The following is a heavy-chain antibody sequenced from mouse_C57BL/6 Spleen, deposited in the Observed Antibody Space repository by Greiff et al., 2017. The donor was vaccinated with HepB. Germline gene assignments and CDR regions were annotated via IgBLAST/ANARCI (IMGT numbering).Heavy chain of an antibody. J-gene: IGHJ2*01. CDR1: GFTFSDYG. Sequence: EVKLVESGGGLVKPGGSLKLSCAASGFTFSDYGMHWVRQAPEKGLEWVAYISSGSSTIYYADTVKGRFTISRDNAKNTLFLQMTSLRSEDTAMYYCAREDYYGSRHFDYWGQGTTLTVSS. CDR2: ISSGSSTI. D-gene: IGHD1-1*01. V-gene: IGHV5-17*01. CDR3: AREDYYGSRHFDY.